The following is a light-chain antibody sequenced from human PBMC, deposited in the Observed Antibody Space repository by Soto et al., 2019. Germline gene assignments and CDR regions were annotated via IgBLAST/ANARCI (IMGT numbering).Light chain of an antibody. CDR1: QSVSSY. CDR2: DAS. Sequence: IVLTQSPATLSLSPGERATLSCRASQSVSSYLAWYQQKPGQAPRLLIYDASNRATGIPARFSGSGSGTDFTLPISSLEPEDFAVYYCQQRSNWRITFGPGT. J-gene: IGKJ3*01. V-gene: IGKV3-11*01. CDR3: QQRSNWRIT.